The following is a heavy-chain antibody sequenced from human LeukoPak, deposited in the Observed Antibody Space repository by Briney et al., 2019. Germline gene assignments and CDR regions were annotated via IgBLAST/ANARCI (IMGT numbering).Heavy chain of an antibody. CDR1: GGSISSYY. CDR3: ARGPIAVAAEIDY. Sequence: SETLSLTCTVSGGSISSYYWSWIRQPPGKGLEWIGYIYYSGSTNYNPSLKSRVTISVDKSKNQFSLKLSSVTAADTAVYYCARGPIAVAAEIDYWGQGTLVTVSS. J-gene: IGHJ4*02. CDR2: IYYSGST. D-gene: IGHD6-19*01. V-gene: IGHV4-59*12.